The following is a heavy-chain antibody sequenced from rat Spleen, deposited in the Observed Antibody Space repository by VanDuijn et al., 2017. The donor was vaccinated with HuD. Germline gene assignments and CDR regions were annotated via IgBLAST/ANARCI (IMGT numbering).Heavy chain of an antibody. D-gene: IGHD2-2*01. CDR1: GFTFNNYW. CDR3: TGGGIPWYLDF. V-gene: IGHV5-31*01. CDR2: ILRSGENT. J-gene: IGHJ1*01. Sequence: EVQLVESGGGLVQPGRSLILSCIASGFTFNNYWMTWIRQAPGKGLEWVASILRSGENTYYSDSVKGRFTISRDNAESTLYLQMNRLRSEDSATYYCTGGGIPWYLDFWGPGTMVTVSS.